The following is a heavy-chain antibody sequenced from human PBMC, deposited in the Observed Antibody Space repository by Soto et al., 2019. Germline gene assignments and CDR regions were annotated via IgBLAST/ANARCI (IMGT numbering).Heavy chain of an antibody. CDR3: ARVKKAYCGGDCPSDY. V-gene: IGHV1-46*01. D-gene: IGHD2-21*02. J-gene: IGHJ4*02. Sequence: ASVKVSCKASGYTFTSYYMHWVRQAPGQGLEWMGIINPSGGSTSYAQKFQGRVTMTRDTSTSTVYMELSSLRSEDTAVYYCARVKKAYCGGDCPSDYWGQGTLVTVSS. CDR2: INPSGGST. CDR1: GYTFTSYY.